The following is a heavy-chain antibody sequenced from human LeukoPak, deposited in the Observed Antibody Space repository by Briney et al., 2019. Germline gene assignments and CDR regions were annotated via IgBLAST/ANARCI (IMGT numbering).Heavy chain of an antibody. V-gene: IGHV4-38-2*02. D-gene: IGHD2-15*01. CDR1: GYSISSGYY. J-gene: IGHJ4*02. CDR2: IYHSGRT. Sequence: PSETLSLTCTVSGYSISSGYYWGWIRQPPGKGLEWIGSIYHSGRTFYNPSLKSRVTISVDTSKNQFSLQLSSVTAADTAVYYCARVRVAATTLTFDYWGQGTLVPVSS. CDR3: ARVRVAATTLTFDY.